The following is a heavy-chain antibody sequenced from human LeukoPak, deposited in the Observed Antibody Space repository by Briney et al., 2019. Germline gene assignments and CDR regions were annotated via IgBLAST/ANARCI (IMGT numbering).Heavy chain of an antibody. CDR3: ARGKKRQGLYDY. V-gene: IGHV4-34*01. CDR2: ISHNGGP. CDR1: GGSFSGFY. Sequence: PSETLSLTCAVYGGSFSGFYWSWIRQPPEKGLEWIGEISHNGGPNYNPSFESRVTISVDTSKNQFSLNLTSLTAADTAVYYCARGKKRQGLYDYWGPGTLATVSS. J-gene: IGHJ4*02.